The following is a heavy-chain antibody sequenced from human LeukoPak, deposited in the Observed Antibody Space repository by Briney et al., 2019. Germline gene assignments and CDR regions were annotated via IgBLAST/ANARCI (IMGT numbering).Heavy chain of an antibody. CDR1: GYSINNGYY. CDR2: IYHCGST. CDR3: ARAFYSSSWYHKEDFFDY. Sequence: SETLSLTCTVSGYSINNGYYWGWIRQPPGKGLEWIGSIYHCGSTYYKPSLQSRVTISVDTSKNQFSLKLSSVTAADTAVYYCARAFYSSSWYHKEDFFDYWGQGTPVTVSS. D-gene: IGHD6-13*01. J-gene: IGHJ4*02. V-gene: IGHV4-38-2*02.